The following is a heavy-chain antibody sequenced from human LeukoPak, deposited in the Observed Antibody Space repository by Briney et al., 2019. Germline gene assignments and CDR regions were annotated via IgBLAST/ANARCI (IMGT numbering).Heavy chain of an antibody. V-gene: IGHV3-23*01. D-gene: IGHD5-12*01. Sequence: PGGSLRLSCAASGFTFSSYAMSWVRQAPGKGLEWVSAISGSGGSTYYADSVKGRFTLSGDNSKNTLYLQMNSLRAEDTAVYYCAKGGSGYSGYEFDYWGQGTLVTVSS. CDR2: ISGSGGST. J-gene: IGHJ4*02. CDR1: GFTFSSYA. CDR3: AKGGSGYSGYEFDY.